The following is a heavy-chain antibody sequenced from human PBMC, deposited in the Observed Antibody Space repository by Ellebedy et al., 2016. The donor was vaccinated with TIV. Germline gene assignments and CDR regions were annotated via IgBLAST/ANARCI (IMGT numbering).Heavy chain of an antibody. CDR2: IKSSSNPI. CDR1: GFTFRSYS. D-gene: IGHD1-26*01. CDR3: SRDGGRGSGNDF. V-gene: IGHV3-48*02. J-gene: IGHJ4*02. Sequence: GESLKISCAASGFTFRSYSMNWVRQAPGKGLEWVSHIKSSSNPIYYADSVKGRFIISRDNAKNSLYLQMNNLRDEDTAVYYCSRDGGRGSGNDFWGQGTLVIVSS.